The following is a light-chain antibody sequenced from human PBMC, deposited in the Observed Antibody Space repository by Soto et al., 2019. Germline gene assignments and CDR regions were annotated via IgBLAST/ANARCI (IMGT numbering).Light chain of an antibody. V-gene: IGKV1-9*01. CDR3: QQLNSYPRT. CDR2: AAS. J-gene: IGKJ2*01. CDR1: QGISSY. Sequence: LLTQSPAFLSSSVGDRVTLTCRASQGISSYLAWYQQRPGKAPKLLIYAASTLQSGVPSRFSGSGSGTEFTLTISSLQPEDFATFYCQQLNSYPRTFGQGTKLEIK.